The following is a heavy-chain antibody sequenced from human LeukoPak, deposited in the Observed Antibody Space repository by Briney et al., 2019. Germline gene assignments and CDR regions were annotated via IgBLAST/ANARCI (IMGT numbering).Heavy chain of an antibody. Sequence: SETLSLTCTVSGGSITNYYWSWIRQPPGKGLEWIGFSYYNGNTNYNPSLKSRVTISIDTSKNQFSLKLSSVTAADTAVYYCATSYYGSGTYYNWFDPWGQGTLVTVSS. CDR1: GGSITNYY. J-gene: IGHJ5*02. D-gene: IGHD3-10*01. V-gene: IGHV4-59*01. CDR3: ATSYYGSGTYYNWFDP. CDR2: SYYNGNT.